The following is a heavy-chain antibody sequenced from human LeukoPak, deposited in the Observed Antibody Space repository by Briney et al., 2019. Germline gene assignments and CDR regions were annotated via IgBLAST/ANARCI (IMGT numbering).Heavy chain of an antibody. CDR3: ARHSTASGYFNYFDY. CDR2: IYYSGRT. D-gene: IGHD1-1*01. Sequence: SETLSLTCTVSGGSISGYYWSWIGQPPGQGLKGMRDIYYSGRTNDHPSLKSRVTISVDPSKHQFSLKLRTVTAAPPPVYYCARHSTASGYFNYFDYWGQGTLVTVSS. J-gene: IGHJ4*02. V-gene: IGHV4-59*08. CDR1: GGSISGYY.